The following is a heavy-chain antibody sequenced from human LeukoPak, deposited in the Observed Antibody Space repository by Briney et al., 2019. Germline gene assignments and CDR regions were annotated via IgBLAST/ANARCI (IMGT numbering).Heavy chain of an antibody. CDR1: GYSISSGYY. D-gene: IGHD3-16*01. V-gene: IGHV4-38-2*01. J-gene: IGHJ6*03. CDR2: TYHSGST. CDR3: ARHYDYYYYMDV. Sequence: PSETLSLTCAVSGYSISSGYYWGWIRQPPGKALEWIGSTYHSGSTYYNPSLKSRVTISVDTSKNQFSLKLSSVTAADTAVYYCARHYDYYYYMDVWGKGTTVTVSS.